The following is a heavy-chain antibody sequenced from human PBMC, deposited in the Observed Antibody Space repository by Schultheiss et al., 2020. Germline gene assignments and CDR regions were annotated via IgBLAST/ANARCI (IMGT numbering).Heavy chain of an antibody. CDR2: ISGSGGST. V-gene: IGHV3-23*01. J-gene: IGHJ5*02. CDR1: GFTFSSYA. D-gene: IGHD2-15*01. Sequence: GGSLRLSCAASGFTFSSYAMSWVRQAPGKGLEWVSAISGSGGSTYYADSVKGRFTISRDNSKNTLYLQMNSLRAEDTAVYYCAKDRAVVVVAATPGSNWFAPWGQGTLVTVSS. CDR3: AKDRAVVVVAATPGSNWFAP.